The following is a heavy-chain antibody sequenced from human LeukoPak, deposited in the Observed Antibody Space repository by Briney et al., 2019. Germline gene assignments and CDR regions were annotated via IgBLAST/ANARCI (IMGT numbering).Heavy chain of an antibody. J-gene: IGHJ4*02. CDR3: ARTPDGADY. CDR2: IKQDGTEI. V-gene: IGHV3-7*01. CDR1: GFTFNNYW. D-gene: IGHD3-10*01. Sequence: SLRLSXAASGFTFNNYWMTWVREAPGKGLEWVANIKQDGTEIFYVDSVRGRFIISRDKAENSLYLQMNSLRVGDTAVYYCARTPDGADYWGQGTLVTVSS.